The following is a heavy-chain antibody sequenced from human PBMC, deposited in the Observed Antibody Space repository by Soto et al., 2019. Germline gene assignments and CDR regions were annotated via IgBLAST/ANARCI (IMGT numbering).Heavy chain of an antibody. Sequence: QVQLVESGGGVVQPGRSLRLSCAASGFTFSSYAMHWVRQAPGKGLEWVAIISYDGSNKYYADSVKGLFTISRGNSKNTLYLQMNSLRAEDTAVYYCARGALRFLEWLAYGMDVWGQGTTVTVSS. V-gene: IGHV3-30-3*01. D-gene: IGHD3-3*01. CDR2: ISYDGSNK. CDR1: GFTFSSYA. CDR3: ARGALRFLEWLAYGMDV. J-gene: IGHJ6*02.